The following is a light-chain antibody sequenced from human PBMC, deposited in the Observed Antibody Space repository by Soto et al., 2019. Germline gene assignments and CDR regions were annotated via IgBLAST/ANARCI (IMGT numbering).Light chain of an antibody. V-gene: IGLV1-40*01. Sequence: QSVLTQPPSVSGAPGQGVTISCTGSGSNVGAGYDVHWYQHLPTTAPKLLISGNNNRPSGVPDRFSGSKSGTSASLAITGLQAEDEADYYCSSYTSSSTLVVFGGGTKLTVL. CDR2: GNN. CDR1: GSNVGAGYD. CDR3: SSYTSSSTLVV. J-gene: IGLJ2*01.